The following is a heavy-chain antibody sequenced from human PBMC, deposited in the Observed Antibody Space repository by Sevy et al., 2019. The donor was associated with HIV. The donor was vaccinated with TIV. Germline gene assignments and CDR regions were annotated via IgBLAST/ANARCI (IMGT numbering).Heavy chain of an antibody. V-gene: IGHV4-34*01. Sequence: SETLSLTCAVYGGSFSGYYWNWILQPLGKGLEWIGEINHSGSTHYNPSLKSRITISVDTSKNQFSLRLNSVTAADTAVYYCARAPPVVVVPGAPSWFDPWGQGTLVTVSS. CDR2: INHSGST. J-gene: IGHJ5*02. D-gene: IGHD2-2*01. CDR1: GGSFSGYY. CDR3: ARAPPVVVVPGAPSWFDP.